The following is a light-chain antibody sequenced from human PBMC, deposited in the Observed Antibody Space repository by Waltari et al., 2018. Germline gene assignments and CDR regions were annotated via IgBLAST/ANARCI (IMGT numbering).Light chain of an antibody. J-gene: IGKJ1*01. Sequence: IVLTQSPGTLSLSPGERATISCRASQSISRYLVWYQQKPGQPPRLLIYEASRRATGIPDMFSGSGSGTDISLTISRLEPEDFGVYYCQNHGRLPGKFGQGTRVEI. CDR3: QNHGRLPGK. V-gene: IGKV3-20*01. CDR2: EAS. CDR1: QSISRY.